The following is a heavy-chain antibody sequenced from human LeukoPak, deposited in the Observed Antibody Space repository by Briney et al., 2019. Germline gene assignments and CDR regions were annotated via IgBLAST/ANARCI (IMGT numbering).Heavy chain of an antibody. V-gene: IGHV4-59*01. Sequence: SETLSLSCTVSGGSISSYYWSWMRQPPGKGLEWSGYIYYSGSTNYNPSLKSRVTISVDTSKNQFPLKLSSVTAADTGVYYCARDLSGSISFDYWGQGTLVTVSS. J-gene: IGHJ4*02. CDR3: ARDLSGSISFDY. CDR1: GGSISSYY. D-gene: IGHD5-12*01. CDR2: IYYSGST.